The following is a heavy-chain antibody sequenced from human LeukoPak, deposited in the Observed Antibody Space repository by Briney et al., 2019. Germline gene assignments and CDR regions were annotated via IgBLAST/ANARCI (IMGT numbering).Heavy chain of an antibody. V-gene: IGHV3-74*01. CDR2: INSVGRST. D-gene: IGHD6-13*01. Sequence: GGSLRLSCAASGFTFSSYWMHWVRQAPGKGLVWVSRINSVGRSTSYADSVKGRFTISRDNAKNTLYLQMNSLRAEDTAVYYCARDRGSSCLDVWGKGTTVTVSS. CDR3: ARDRGSSCLDV. J-gene: IGHJ6*04. CDR1: GFTFSSYW.